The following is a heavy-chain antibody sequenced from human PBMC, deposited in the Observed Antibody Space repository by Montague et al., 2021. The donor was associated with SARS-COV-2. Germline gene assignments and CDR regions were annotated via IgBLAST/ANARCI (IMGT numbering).Heavy chain of an antibody. Sequence: SETLSLTCTVSGDSVSHDFWTWIRQPPGKGLEWIGYVYYSRSSSYNPSLRGRVSIAVDTSKNQFSLRLSTVTAADKAIYYCVRDPAPSGSGTFYDYWGQGTLVAVSS. V-gene: IGHV4-59*02. CDR1: GDSVSHDF. CDR2: VYYSRSS. J-gene: IGHJ4*02. D-gene: IGHD1-26*01. CDR3: VRDPAPSGSGTFYDY.